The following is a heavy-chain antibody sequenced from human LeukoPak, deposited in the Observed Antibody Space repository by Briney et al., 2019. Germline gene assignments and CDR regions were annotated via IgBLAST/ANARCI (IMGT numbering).Heavy chain of an antibody. V-gene: IGHV4-61*02. J-gene: IGHJ4*02. CDR2: IYTSGST. CDR3: AREGDSGYCSGGSCYGWRNLDY. CDR1: GASVSIGNFY. D-gene: IGHD2-15*01. Sequence: PSETLSLTCTVSGASVSIGNFYWSWIRQPAGKGLEWIGRIYTSGSTNYSPSLKSRVTISVDTSKNQFSLKLSSVTAADTAVYYCAREGDSGYCSGGSCYGWRNLDYWGQGTLVTVSS.